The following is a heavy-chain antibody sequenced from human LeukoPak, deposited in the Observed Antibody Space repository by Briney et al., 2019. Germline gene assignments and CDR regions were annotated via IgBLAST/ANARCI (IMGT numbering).Heavy chain of an antibody. J-gene: IGHJ5*02. CDR3: ARLHALGAEEFDP. D-gene: IGHD3-16*01. CDR2: IHHTGST. CDR1: GGSITGHY. Sequence: SETLSLTCTVSGGSITGHYWSWIRQPPGKGLEWIGYIHHTGSTNYNPSLNSRITMSVDTPNNQFSLRLTSVTATDTAVYYCARLHALGAEEFDPWGQGALVTVSS. V-gene: IGHV4-59*11.